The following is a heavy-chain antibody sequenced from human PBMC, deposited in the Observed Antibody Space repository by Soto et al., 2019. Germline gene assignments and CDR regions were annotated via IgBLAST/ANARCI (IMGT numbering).Heavy chain of an antibody. D-gene: IGHD3-22*01. V-gene: IGHV1-69*13. CDR2: IIPIFGTA. J-gene: IGHJ3*02. Sequence: GASVKVSCKASGGTFSSYAISWVRQAPGQGLEWMGGIIPIFGTANYAQKFQGRVTITADESTSTAYMELSSLRSEDTAVYYCARRGYYYDSSGYGDAFDIWGQGTMVTVSS. CDR1: GGTFSSYA. CDR3: ARRGYYYDSSGYGDAFDI.